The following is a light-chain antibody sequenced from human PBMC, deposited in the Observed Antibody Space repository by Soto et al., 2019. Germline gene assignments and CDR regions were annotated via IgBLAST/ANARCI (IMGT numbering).Light chain of an antibody. CDR1: QSISGY. V-gene: IGKV1-39*01. CDR2: SAS. J-gene: IGKJ5*01. Sequence: DIQMTQSPSSLSASVGDRVTITCRASQSISGYLSWYQQKPGKAPNLLIYSASNLQSGVPSRFSGSESGTDFTLTISSLQPEDFATYYCQQSYSTPTFGQGTRLEIK. CDR3: QQSYSTPT.